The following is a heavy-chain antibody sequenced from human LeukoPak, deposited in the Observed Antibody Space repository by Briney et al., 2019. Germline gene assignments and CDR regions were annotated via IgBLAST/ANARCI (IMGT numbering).Heavy chain of an antibody. D-gene: IGHD6-13*01. V-gene: IGHV3-20*04. J-gene: IGHJ5*02. CDR1: GFTFEDYG. CDR3: AKDMRQQPINWFDP. CDR2: IDRNGDST. Sequence: GGSLRLSCAASGFTFEDYGMSWVRQGPGKGLEWVSAIDRNGDSTGYADSVKGRFTISRDNAKNSLYLQMNSLRPEDTALYYCAKDMRQQPINWFDPWGQGTLVTVSS.